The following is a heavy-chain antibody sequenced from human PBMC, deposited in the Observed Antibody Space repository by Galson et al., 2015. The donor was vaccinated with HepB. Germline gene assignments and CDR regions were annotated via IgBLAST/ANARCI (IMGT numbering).Heavy chain of an antibody. Sequence: SLRLSCAASGFMFSSYALHWVRQAPGKGLECVSAISSNGGYTFYTDSLKGRFAVSRDNSKNTVYLQMDSLRAEDTAVYFCARDLGSRRYGLDVWGQGTTVTVSS. V-gene: IGHV3-64*04. D-gene: IGHD5-12*01. CDR2: ISSNGGYT. J-gene: IGHJ6*02. CDR3: ARDLGSRRYGLDV. CDR1: GFMFSSYA.